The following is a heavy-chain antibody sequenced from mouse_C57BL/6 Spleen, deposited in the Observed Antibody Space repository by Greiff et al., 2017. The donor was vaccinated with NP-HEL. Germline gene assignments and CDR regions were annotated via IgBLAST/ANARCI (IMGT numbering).Heavy chain of an antibody. D-gene: IGHD1-1*01. CDR1: GFTFTDYY. J-gene: IGHJ1*03. Sequence: EVKLMESGGGLVQPGGSLSLSCAASGFTFTDYYMSWVRQPPGKALEWLGFLRNKANGYTTEYSASVKGRFTISRDNSQSILYLQMNALRAEDSATYYCASGYGSSYGYFDVWGTGTTVTVSS. CDR3: ASGYGSSYGYFDV. V-gene: IGHV7-3*01. CDR2: LRNKANGYTT.